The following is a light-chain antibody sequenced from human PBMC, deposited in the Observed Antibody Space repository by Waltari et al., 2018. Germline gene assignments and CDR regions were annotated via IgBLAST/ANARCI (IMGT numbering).Light chain of an antibody. J-gene: IGLJ3*02. CDR2: DVT. Sequence: QSALTQPASVSGSPGQSITISCTGTSSDVGGYDYVSGYQQHPGKAPNLLIYDVTNRPSGVSNRFSGSKSANTASLTISGLQAEDEADYYCFSYRRSSTWVFGEGTKLTVL. V-gene: IGLV2-14*03. CDR1: SSDVGGYDY. CDR3: FSYRRSSTWV.